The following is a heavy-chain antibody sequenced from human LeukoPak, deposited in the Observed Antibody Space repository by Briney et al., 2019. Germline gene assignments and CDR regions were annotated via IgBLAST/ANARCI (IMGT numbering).Heavy chain of an antibody. CDR3: ARDSSYGDYVPDGMDV. D-gene: IGHD4-17*01. CDR1: GFTVSSNY. CDR2: IYSGGST. J-gene: IGHJ6*02. Sequence: GSLRLSCAASGFTVSSNYMSWVRQAPGKGLEWVSVIYSGGSTYYADSVKGRFTISRDNSKNTLYLQMNSLRAEDTAVYYCARDSSYGDYVPDGMDVWGQGTRSPSP. V-gene: IGHV3-53*01.